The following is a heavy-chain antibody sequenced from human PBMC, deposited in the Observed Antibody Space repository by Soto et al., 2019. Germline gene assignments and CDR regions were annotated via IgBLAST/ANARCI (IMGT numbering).Heavy chain of an antibody. CDR2: IYYSGCT. CDR1: GGSVSSGSYY. CDR3: ARYSTIWTYYDCWRGYLGSGYYYGMDV. Sequence: PSETLSLTCTVSGGSVSSGSYYWSWIRQPPGKGLEWIGYIYYSGCTNYNPSLKSRVTISVDTSKNQCSLKLSSVTAAATAVYYCARYSTIWTYYDCWRGYLGSGYYYGMDVWGQGTTVTVSS. J-gene: IGHJ6*02. D-gene: IGHD3-3*01. V-gene: IGHV4-61*01.